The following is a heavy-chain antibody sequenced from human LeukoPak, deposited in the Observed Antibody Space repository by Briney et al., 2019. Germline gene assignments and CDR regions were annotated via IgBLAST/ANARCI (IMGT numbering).Heavy chain of an antibody. V-gene: IGHV3-21*01. J-gene: IGHJ3*02. CDR1: GFTFSSYS. CDR2: ISSSSSSYI. Sequence: PGGSLRLSCAASGFTFSSYSMNWVRQAPGKGLEWVSLISSSSSSYIFFADSLKGRFTISRDNADNSLYLHMDSLRVEDTAVYYCARSYMVGYITRAFDIWGQGTMVTVSS. CDR3: ARSYMVGYITRAFDI. D-gene: IGHD1-26*01.